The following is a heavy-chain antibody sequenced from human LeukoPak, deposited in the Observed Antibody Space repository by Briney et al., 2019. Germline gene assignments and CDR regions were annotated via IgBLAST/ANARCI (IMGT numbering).Heavy chain of an antibody. V-gene: IGHV1-18*01. J-gene: IGHJ4*02. Sequence: ASVKVSCKASGYTFTSYGISWVRQAPRQGLEWMGWISAYNGNTNYAQKLQGRVTMTTDTSTSTAYMELRSLRSDDTAVYYCARDSPYSGSPRDFDYWGQGTLVTVSS. CDR2: ISAYNGNT. CDR3: ARDSPYSGSPRDFDY. D-gene: IGHD1-26*01. CDR1: GYTFTSYG.